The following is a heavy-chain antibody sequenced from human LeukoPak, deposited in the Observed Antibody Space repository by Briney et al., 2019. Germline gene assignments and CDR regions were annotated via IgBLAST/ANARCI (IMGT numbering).Heavy chain of an antibody. CDR2: ISAYSGNT. CDR1: GYTFTSYG. CDR3: ARDESNGAPGEYFQH. J-gene: IGHJ1*01. D-gene: IGHD4-17*01. Sequence: ASVKVSCKASGYTFTSYGISWVRQAPGQGLEWMGWISAYSGNTNYAQKLQGRVTMTTDTSTSTAYMELRSLRSDDTAVYYCARDESNGAPGEYFQHWGQGILVTVSS. V-gene: IGHV1-18*01.